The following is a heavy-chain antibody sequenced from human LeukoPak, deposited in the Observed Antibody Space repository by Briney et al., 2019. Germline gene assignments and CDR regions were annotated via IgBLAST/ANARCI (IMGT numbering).Heavy chain of an antibody. CDR1: GFTFSSYG. D-gene: IGHD2-2*01. Sequence: GGSLRLSCAASGFTFSSYGMSWVGQAPGKGLEWVSAISGSGGSTYYADSVKGRFTISRDNSKNTLYLQMNSLRAEDTAVYYCAKGHLHQYCSSTSCQHLYYFDYWGQGTLVTVSS. V-gene: IGHV3-23*01. CDR2: ISGSGGST. CDR3: AKGHLHQYCSSTSCQHLYYFDY. J-gene: IGHJ4*02.